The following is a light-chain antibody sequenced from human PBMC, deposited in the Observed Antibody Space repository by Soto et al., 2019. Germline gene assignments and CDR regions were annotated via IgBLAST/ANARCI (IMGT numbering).Light chain of an antibody. V-gene: IGKV3-15*01. CDR3: QQYFEWPPMP. CDR1: ETVATN. J-gene: IGKJ1*01. CDR2: GAS. Sequence: EVVMTQSPATLSVSPGERATLSCRASETVATNLAWYQQKPGQPPRLHISGASTRAAGISDRFRGSGSGTEFTLTISSLWSEDSAISYCQQYFEWPPMPFGQGTKVDIK.